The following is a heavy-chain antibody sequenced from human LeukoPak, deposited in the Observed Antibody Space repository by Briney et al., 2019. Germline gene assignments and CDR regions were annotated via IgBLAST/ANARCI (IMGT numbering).Heavy chain of an antibody. CDR2: SYYSGSA. V-gene: IGHV4-59*01. D-gene: IGHD1-26*01. J-gene: IGHJ3*02. CDR1: GGSITHYY. CDR3: ATTTSGGDAFDI. Sequence: PSETLSLTCTVSGGSITHYYWTWIRQPPGKTLEWIGYSYYSGSAKYNPSLKSRVTISVDTSNNQFSLNLRSVTAADTAVYYCATTTSGGDAFDIWGQGTMVTVSS.